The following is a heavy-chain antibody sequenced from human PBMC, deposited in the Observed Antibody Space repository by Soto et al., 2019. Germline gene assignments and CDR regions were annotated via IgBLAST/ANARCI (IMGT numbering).Heavy chain of an antibody. D-gene: IGHD6-13*01. CDR3: ARDISYSSSWWVSNWFDP. V-gene: IGHV4-61*01. CDR1: GGSVSSGSYY. Sequence: PSETLSLTCTVSGGSVSSGSYYWSCIRQPPGKGLEWIGYIYYSGSTNYNPSLKSRVTISVDTSKNQFSLKLSSVTAADTAVYYCARDISYSSSWWVSNWFDPWGQGTLVTVSS. J-gene: IGHJ5*02. CDR2: IYYSGST.